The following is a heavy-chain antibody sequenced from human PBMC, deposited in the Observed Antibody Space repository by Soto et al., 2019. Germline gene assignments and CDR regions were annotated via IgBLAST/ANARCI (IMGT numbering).Heavy chain of an antibody. Sequence: HGESLKISCKGSGYSFTSYWIGWVRQMPGKGLEWMGIIYPGDSDTRYSPSFQGQVTISADKSISTAYLQWSSLKASDTAMYYCARPEYCSGGSCYYYYGMDVWGQGTTVTVSS. CDR1: GYSFTSYW. CDR3: ARPEYCSGGSCYYYYGMDV. V-gene: IGHV5-51*01. J-gene: IGHJ6*02. CDR2: IYPGDSDT. D-gene: IGHD2-15*01.